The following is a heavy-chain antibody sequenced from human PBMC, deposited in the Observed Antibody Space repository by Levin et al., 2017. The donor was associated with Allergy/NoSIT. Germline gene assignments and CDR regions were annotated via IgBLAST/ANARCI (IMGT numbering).Heavy chain of an antibody. J-gene: IGHJ4*02. Sequence: SETLSLTCAVYGGSFSGYYWSWIRQPPGKGLEWIGEINHSGSTNYNPSLKSRVTISVDTSKNQFSLKLSSVTAADTAVYYCARRFGGSPDYWGQGTLVTVAS. CDR2: INHSGST. CDR3: ARRFGGSPDY. CDR1: GGSFSGYY. V-gene: IGHV4-34*01. D-gene: IGHD3-10*01.